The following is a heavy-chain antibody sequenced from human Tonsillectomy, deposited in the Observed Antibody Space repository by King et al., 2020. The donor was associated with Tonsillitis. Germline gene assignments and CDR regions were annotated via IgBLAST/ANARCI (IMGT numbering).Heavy chain of an antibody. D-gene: IGHD6-13*01. Sequence: VQLVESGGGLVQPGGSLRLSCAGTGYIFSNYWMHWVRQAPGKGLVWVSRINSDGSSTSYADSVQGRFTISRDNAKNTLYLQMNSLRAEDTAVYYCARIHGYSSSWYVSWGQGTLVTVSS. V-gene: IGHV3-74*02. CDR1: GYIFSNYW. J-gene: IGHJ5*02. CDR2: INSDGSST. CDR3: ARIHGYSSSWYVS.